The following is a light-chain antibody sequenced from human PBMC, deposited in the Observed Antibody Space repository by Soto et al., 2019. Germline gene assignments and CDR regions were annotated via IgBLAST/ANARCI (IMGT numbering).Light chain of an antibody. Sequence: DIVLTQSPATLSLSPGERATLSCRASQSVSTYLAWYQQKPGQAPRLLLYDTSNRATGIPARFSGSGSGTDFTLTISSLEPEDFAVYYCQQHNNWPPITFGQGTRLEIK. J-gene: IGKJ5*01. CDR1: QSVSTY. CDR2: DTS. V-gene: IGKV3-11*01. CDR3: QQHNNWPPIT.